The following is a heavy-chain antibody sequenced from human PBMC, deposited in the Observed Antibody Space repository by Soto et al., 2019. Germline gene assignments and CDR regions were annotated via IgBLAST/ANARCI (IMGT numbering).Heavy chain of an antibody. CDR3: ERSKYSISSFDY. J-gene: IGHJ4*02. V-gene: IGHV2-5*02. CDR1: GFSLSTDDVG. CDR2: IYWDDDK. Sequence: SGPTLVNPTQTLTLTCTFSGFSLSTDDVGVGWIRQPPGKALDWLAVIYWDDDKRYSPSLKSRLTITKDTSKNQVLLTMTNMDPVDTATYFCERSKYSISSFDYWSQGALVTVSS. D-gene: IGHD6-6*01.